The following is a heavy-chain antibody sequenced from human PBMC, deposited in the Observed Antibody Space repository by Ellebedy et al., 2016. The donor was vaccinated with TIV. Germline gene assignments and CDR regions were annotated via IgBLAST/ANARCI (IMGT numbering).Heavy chain of an antibody. CDR3: VRVLWGDGYNYVPGDY. CDR2: ISAYNGNT. CDR1: GYTFTSYG. V-gene: IGHV1-18*01. Sequence: AASVKVSCKASGYTFTSYGISWVRQAPGQGLEWMGWISAYNGNTNYAQKLQGRVTMTTDTSTSTAYMELRSLRSDDTAVYYCVRVLWGDGYNYVPGDYWGQGTLVTVSS. D-gene: IGHD5-24*01. J-gene: IGHJ4*02.